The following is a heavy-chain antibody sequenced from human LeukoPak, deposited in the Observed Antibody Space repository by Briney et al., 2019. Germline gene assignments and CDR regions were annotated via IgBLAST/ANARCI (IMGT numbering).Heavy chain of an antibody. CDR3: ATVVGAAAPGAFDY. D-gene: IGHD1-26*01. V-gene: IGHV1-8*01. CDR2: MNPKSGNT. Sequence: ASVKVSCKASGYTFSSYDINWVRQATGQGLEWMGWMNPKSGNTGYAQKFQGRVTMTEDTSTDTAYMELSSLRSEDTAVYYCATVVGAAAPGAFDYWGQGTLVTVSS. CDR1: GYTFSSYD. J-gene: IGHJ4*02.